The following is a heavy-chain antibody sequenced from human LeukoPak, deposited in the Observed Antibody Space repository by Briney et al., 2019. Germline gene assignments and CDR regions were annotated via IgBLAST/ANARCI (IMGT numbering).Heavy chain of an antibody. D-gene: IGHD3-22*01. Sequence: ASVKVSRTTSGYTFTGYYMHWVRQAPGQGDEWMGWINPNTGGTNYAQNFQGRVTMTSDTSIRTAYMELSSLRSDDTAMYYCARAPMIVVVFPPRLNFWGQGTLVTVSS. J-gene: IGHJ4*02. V-gene: IGHV1-2*02. CDR1: GYTFTGYY. CDR3: ARAPMIVVVFPPRLNF. CDR2: INPNTGGT.